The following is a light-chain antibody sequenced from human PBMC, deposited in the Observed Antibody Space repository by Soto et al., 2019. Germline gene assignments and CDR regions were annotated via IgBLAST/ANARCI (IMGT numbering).Light chain of an antibody. CDR3: SSYTSSSIG. CDR2: EVS. Sequence: QSALTQPASVSGSPGQSITISCTGTSSDVGGYNYVSWYQQHPGKAPKLMIYEVSNRPSGVSNRFSGSKSGNTASLTISGLQAEDEADYYCSSYTSSSIGFVTGTKLTVL. V-gene: IGLV2-14*01. CDR1: SSDVGGYNY. J-gene: IGLJ1*01.